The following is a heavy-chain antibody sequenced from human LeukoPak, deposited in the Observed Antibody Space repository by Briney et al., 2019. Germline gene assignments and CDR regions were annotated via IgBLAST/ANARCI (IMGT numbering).Heavy chain of an antibody. Sequence: PGGSLRLSCAASGFTFSSYGMPWVRQAPGKGLEWVAVIWNDGSKSNYPASVKGRFTISRDDSKNTLFLQMSSLRAEDTAVYYWASPPFRDGYNGRFDYWGQGTLVTVSS. CDR1: GFTFSSYG. CDR3: ASPPFRDGYNGRFDY. CDR2: IWNDGSKS. V-gene: IGHV3-33*01. D-gene: IGHD5-12*01. J-gene: IGHJ4*02.